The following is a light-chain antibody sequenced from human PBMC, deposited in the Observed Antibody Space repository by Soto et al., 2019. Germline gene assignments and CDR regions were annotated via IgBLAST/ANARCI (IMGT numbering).Light chain of an antibody. V-gene: IGLV2-23*02. J-gene: IGLJ2*01. CDR1: SSDVGSYNF. CDR2: DIN. CDR3: CSYASSDTVI. Sequence: QSALTQPASVSGSPGQSITISCTGTSSDVGSYNFVSWYQQYPGKVPKLMIYDINKRPSGVSNRFSGSKSGNTASLTISGLQPEDEADYYCCSYASSDTVIFGGGTKLTVL.